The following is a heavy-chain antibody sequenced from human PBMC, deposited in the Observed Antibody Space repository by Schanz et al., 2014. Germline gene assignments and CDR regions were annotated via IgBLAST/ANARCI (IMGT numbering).Heavy chain of an antibody. V-gene: IGHV4-61*08. Sequence: QVQLQESGPGLVKPSGTLSLTCTVSGGSVSSGGDYWSWIRQHPGKGLEWIGFISYSGSSDYNPSLKSRVTISLDTSKTQFSLTLTSLTAADTAVYYCARDTTWRLDLWGRGTLVTVSS. J-gene: IGHJ2*01. D-gene: IGHD1-1*01. CDR2: ISYSGSS. CDR3: ARDTTWRLDL. CDR1: GGSVSSGGDY.